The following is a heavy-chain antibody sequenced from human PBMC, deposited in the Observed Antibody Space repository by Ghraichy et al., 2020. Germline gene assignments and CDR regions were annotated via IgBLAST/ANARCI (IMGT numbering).Heavy chain of an antibody. D-gene: IGHD3-3*01. CDR2: IYYSGST. V-gene: IGHV4-59*01. CDR1: GGSISSYY. J-gene: IGHJ4*02. Sequence: SKTLSLTCTVSGGSISSYYWSWIRQPPGKGLEWIGYIYYSGSTNYNPSLKSRVTISVDTSKNQFSLKLSSVTAADTAVYYCARVDYDFWSGSSRALDLWGQGTLVTVSS. CDR3: ARVDYDFWSGSSRALDL.